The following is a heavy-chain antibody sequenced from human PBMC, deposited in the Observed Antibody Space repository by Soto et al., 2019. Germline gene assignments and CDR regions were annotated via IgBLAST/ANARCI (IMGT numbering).Heavy chain of an antibody. Sequence: GGSLRLSCAASGFTFDDYAMHWVRQAPGKGLEWVSGISWNSGSIGYADSVKGRFTISRDNAKNSLYLQMNSLRAEDTALYYCAKDIGYSYGHNWFDPWGQGTLVTVSS. CDR1: GFTFDDYA. D-gene: IGHD5-18*01. J-gene: IGHJ5*02. CDR3: AKDIGYSYGHNWFDP. V-gene: IGHV3-9*01. CDR2: ISWNSGSI.